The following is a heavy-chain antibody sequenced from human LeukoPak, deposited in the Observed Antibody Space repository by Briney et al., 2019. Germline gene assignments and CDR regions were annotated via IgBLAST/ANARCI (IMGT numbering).Heavy chain of an antibody. CDR2: ISGSGGST. J-gene: IGHJ4*02. D-gene: IGHD3-22*01. V-gene: IGHV3-23*01. Sequence: QTGGSLRLSCAASGFTFSSYGMSWVRQAPGKGLEWVSAISGSGGSTYYADSVKGRFTISRDNSKNTLYLQMNSLRDEDTAVYYCAKALPYYDSSGYYCFDYWGQGTLVTVSS. CDR3: AKALPYYDSSGYYCFDY. CDR1: GFTFSSYG.